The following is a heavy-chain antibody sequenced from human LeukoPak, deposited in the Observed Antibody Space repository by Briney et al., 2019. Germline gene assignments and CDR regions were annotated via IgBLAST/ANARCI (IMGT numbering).Heavy chain of an antibody. V-gene: IGHV1-8*01. J-gene: IGHJ6*03. CDR3: ARGVIGWYLNYYYYYMDV. CDR1: GYTFTSYD. CDR2: MNPNSGNT. D-gene: IGHD6-19*01. Sequence: GASVKVSCKASGYTFTSYDINWVRQATGQGLEWMGWMNPNSGNTGYAQKFQGRVTMTRNTSISTAYMELSSLRSEDTAVYYCARGVIGWYLNYYYYYMDVWGKGTTVTISS.